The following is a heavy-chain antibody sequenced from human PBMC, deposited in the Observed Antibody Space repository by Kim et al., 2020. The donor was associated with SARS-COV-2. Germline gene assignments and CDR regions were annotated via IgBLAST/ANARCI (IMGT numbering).Heavy chain of an antibody. D-gene: IGHD6-25*01. J-gene: IGHJ4*02. CDR3: AGGYASGAWHDY. V-gene: IGHV6-1*01. Sequence: DDAASVKSRNTITPDTSKNQFSLQLNSGTPEDTAVYYCAGGYASGAWHDYWGQGTLVTVSS.